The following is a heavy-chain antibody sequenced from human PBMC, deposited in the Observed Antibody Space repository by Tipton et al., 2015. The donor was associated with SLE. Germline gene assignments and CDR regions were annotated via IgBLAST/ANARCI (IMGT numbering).Heavy chain of an antibody. Sequence: TLSLTCTVSSGSVSSGAYYWSWICQHPGKGLEWIGYVFSSGTTYYNPSLKSRVTISVDTSKNQFSLQLTSVTPEDTAVYYCARGFLYDGFQVWGQGTLVTVSS. CDR3: ARGFLYDGFQV. V-gene: IGHV4-30-4*01. J-gene: IGHJ1*01. D-gene: IGHD2-2*02. CDR2: VFSSGTT. CDR1: SGSVSSGAYY.